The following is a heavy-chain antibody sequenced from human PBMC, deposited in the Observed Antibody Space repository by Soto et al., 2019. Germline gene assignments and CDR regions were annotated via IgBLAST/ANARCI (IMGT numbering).Heavy chain of an antibody. D-gene: IGHD3-9*01. CDR1: GYALRDYS. Sequence: PGGSLRLSCAASGYALRDYSMNWVRQAPGKGLEWVSYTGTRRKYTFYADSVRGRFTISRDDARNSVYLQLNGLRDEDTAVYYCVSDRDWAFDIWGQGTMVTVSS. J-gene: IGHJ3*02. CDR3: VSDRDWAFDI. CDR2: TGTRRKYT. V-gene: IGHV3-48*02.